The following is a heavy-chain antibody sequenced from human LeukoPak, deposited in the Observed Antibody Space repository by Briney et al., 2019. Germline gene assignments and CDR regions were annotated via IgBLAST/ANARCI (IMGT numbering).Heavy chain of an antibody. V-gene: IGHV4-59*11. CDR2: IYYSGST. CDR3: ASSSGYVPLDY. J-gene: IGHJ4*02. CDR1: GFTFTSHW. Sequence: GSLRLSCAASGFTFTSHWMSWVRQAPGKGLEWIGYIYYSGSTNYNPSLKSRVTISVDKSKNQFSLKLSSVTAADTAVYYCASSSGYVPLDYWGQGTLVTVSS. D-gene: IGHD5-12*01.